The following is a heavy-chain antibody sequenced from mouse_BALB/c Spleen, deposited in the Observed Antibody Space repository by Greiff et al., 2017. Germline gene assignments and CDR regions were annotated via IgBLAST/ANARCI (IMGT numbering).Heavy chain of an antibody. D-gene: IGHD2-4*01. CDR1: GYAFTNYL. J-gene: IGHJ3*01. CDR3: ARYGDYDWFAY. Sequence: VQLQQSGAELVRPGTSVKVSCKASGYAFTNYLIEWVKQRPGQGLEWIGVINPGSGGTNYNEKFKGKATLTADKSSSTAYMQLSSLTSDDSAVYFCARYGDYDWFAYWGQGTLVTVSA. CDR2: INPGSGGT. V-gene: IGHV1-54*01.